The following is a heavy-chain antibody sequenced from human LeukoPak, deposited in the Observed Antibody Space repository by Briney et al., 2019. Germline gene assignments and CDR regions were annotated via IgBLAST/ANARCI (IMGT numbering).Heavy chain of an antibody. V-gene: IGHV3-74*01. D-gene: IGHD6-19*01. Sequence: PGESLKISCKGSGYSFTTYWMHWVRQAPGKGLVWVSRINSDGSTTNYADSVKGRFTISRDNSKNTLYLQMNSLRAEDTAVYYCARDSSSGWYGGFLDYWGQGTLVTVSS. CDR2: INSDGSTT. J-gene: IGHJ4*02. CDR1: GYSFTTYW. CDR3: ARDSSSGWYGGFLDY.